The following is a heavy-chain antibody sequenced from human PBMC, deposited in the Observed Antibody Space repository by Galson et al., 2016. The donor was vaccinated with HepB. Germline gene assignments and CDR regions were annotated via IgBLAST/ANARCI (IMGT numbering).Heavy chain of an antibody. CDR2: ISSSTSAI. V-gene: IGHV3-48*02. Sequence: SLRLSCAASGLSVSTYNMHWVRQAPGKGLEWVSYISSSTSAIYYADSVKGRFTISRDNAKNSLYLQMNSLRDEDTAVYYCASPGGRFRNWGQGTLVTVSS. CDR3: ASPGGRFRN. CDR1: GLSVSTYN. J-gene: IGHJ4*02. D-gene: IGHD6-19*01.